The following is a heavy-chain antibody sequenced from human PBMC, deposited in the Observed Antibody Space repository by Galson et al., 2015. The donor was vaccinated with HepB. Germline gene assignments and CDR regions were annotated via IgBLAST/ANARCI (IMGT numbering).Heavy chain of an antibody. CDR3: AKDRSYYVNGMDV. J-gene: IGHJ6*02. CDR1: RFTFRNYG. Sequence: LRLSCAASRFTFRNYGMHWVRQAPGKGLEWVAVVSKDGSSEYYADSVKGRFTISRDNFQNTLYLQMNSLRAQDTAVYYFAKDRSYYVNGMDVWGQGSTVTVS. CDR2: VSKDGSSE. V-gene: IGHV3-30*18. D-gene: IGHD1-26*01.